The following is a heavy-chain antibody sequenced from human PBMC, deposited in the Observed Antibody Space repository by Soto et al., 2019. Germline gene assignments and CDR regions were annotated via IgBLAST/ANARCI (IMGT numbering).Heavy chain of an antibody. CDR1: GGSISSYY. V-gene: IGHV4-59*08. CDR2: IYYSGST. D-gene: IGHD3-10*01. J-gene: IGHJ4*02. Sequence: SETLSLTCTVSGGSISSYYWSWIRQPPGKGLEWIGYIYYSGSTNYNPSLKSRVTISVDTSKNQFSLKLNSMTAADTAVYYCARHNYGSASTSFDYWGQGTLVTVSS. CDR3: ARHNYGSASTSFDY.